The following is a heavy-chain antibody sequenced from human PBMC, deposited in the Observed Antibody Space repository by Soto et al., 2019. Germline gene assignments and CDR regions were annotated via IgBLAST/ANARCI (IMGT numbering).Heavy chain of an antibody. V-gene: IGHV4-59*01. J-gene: IGHJ5*02. CDR1: CGSISSYY. Sequence: SETLSLTCTVSCGSISSYYWSWIRQPPGKGLEWIGYIYYSGSTNYNPSLKSRVTISVDTSKNQFSLKLSSVTAADTAVYYCARSVGNNWFDPWGQGTLVTVSS. CDR3: ARSVGNNWFDP. CDR2: IYYSGST. D-gene: IGHD1-26*01.